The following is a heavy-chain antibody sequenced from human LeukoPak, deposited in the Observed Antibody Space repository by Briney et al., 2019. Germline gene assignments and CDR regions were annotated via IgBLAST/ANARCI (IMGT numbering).Heavy chain of an antibody. CDR3: ARGRRYSSSWLRTNYYYMDV. Sequence: PETLSLTCTVSGDSFSSTSYCWGWIRQPPGKGLEWIAGICFSGSTSYNPSLKSRVSISIDTSKNQFSLNLSSVTAADTAVYYCARGRRYSSSWLRTNYYYMDVWGKGTTVTVSS. J-gene: IGHJ6*03. V-gene: IGHV4-39*07. D-gene: IGHD6-13*01. CDR1: GDSFSSTSYC. CDR2: ICFSGST.